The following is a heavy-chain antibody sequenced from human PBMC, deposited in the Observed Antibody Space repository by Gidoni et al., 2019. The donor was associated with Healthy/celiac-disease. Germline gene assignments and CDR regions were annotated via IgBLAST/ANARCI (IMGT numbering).Heavy chain of an antibody. CDR1: GFTFSNAW. D-gene: IGHD5-18*01. Sequence: EVQLVESGGGLVKPGGSLRLSCAASGFTFSNAWMNWVRQAPGKGLEWVGRIKSKTDCGTTDYAAPVKGRFTISRDDSKNTLYLQMNSLKTEDTAVYYCTTHGPRRGNRVDYWGQGTLVTVSS. J-gene: IGHJ4*02. V-gene: IGHV3-15*07. CDR3: TTHGPRRGNRVDY. CDR2: IKSKTDCGTT.